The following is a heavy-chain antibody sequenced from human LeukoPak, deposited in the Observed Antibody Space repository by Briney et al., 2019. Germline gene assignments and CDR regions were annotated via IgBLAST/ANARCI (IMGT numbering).Heavy chain of an antibody. Sequence: GGSLRLSCAASGFTVSTNCMTWVRQAPGKGLEWVSTIYSGGTTYYADSVMGRFTISRHNSRNTLYLQMNSLRAEDTAVYYCARIPGGLEWSDFDYWGHGTLLTVSS. CDR3: ARIPGGLEWSDFDY. V-gene: IGHV3-53*01. J-gene: IGHJ4*01. D-gene: IGHD3-3*01. CDR1: GFTVSTNC. CDR2: IYSGGTT.